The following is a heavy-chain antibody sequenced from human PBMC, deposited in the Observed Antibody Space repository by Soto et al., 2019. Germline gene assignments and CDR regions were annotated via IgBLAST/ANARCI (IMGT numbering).Heavy chain of an antibody. D-gene: IGHD1-26*01. V-gene: IGHV2-5*02. CDR2: IYWDDDK. CDR3: AHTRYSGPYHRSFDY. J-gene: IGHJ4*02. Sequence: QITLKESGPPLVKPTQTLTLTCTFSGFSLSTNTVGVGWIRQPPGKALEWLALIYWDDDKRYTRSLKSRLTITKDTSKNQVVLTMTNMAPVDTATYYCAHTRYSGPYHRSFDYWGQGTLVTVSS. CDR1: GFSLSTNTVG.